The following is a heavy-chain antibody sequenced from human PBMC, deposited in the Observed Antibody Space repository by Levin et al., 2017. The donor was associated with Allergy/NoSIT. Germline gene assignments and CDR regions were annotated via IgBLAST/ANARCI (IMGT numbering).Heavy chain of an antibody. D-gene: IGHD6-6*01. CDR3: ARVKYTSSPFDY. Sequence: SCAASGFTFSSYCMSWVRQAPGKGLEGVANIKQDGSDKYYVDSVKGRFTISRDNAKNSLYLQMNSLRAEDTAVYYCARVKYTSSPFDYWGQGTLVTVSS. J-gene: IGHJ4*02. CDR2: IKQDGSDK. V-gene: IGHV3-7*01. CDR1: GFTFSSYC.